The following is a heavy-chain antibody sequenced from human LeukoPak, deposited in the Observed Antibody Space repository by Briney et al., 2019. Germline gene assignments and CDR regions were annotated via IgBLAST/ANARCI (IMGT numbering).Heavy chain of an antibody. V-gene: IGHV3-11*03. Sequence: GGSLRLSCAASGFTLSDYNMSWIRQAPGKGLEWVSYISSSSSYTNYADSVKGRFTISRDNAKNSLYLQMNSLRAEDTAVYYCATKGRDGYNYVDYRGQGTLVTVSS. CDR3: ATKGRDGYNYVDY. CDR1: GFTLSDYN. J-gene: IGHJ4*02. D-gene: IGHD5-24*01. CDR2: ISSSSSYT.